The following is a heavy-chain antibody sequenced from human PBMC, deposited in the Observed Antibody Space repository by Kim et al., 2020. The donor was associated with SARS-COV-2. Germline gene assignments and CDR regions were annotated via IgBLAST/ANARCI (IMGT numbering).Heavy chain of an antibody. CDR1: GYTFTGYY. V-gene: IGHV1-2*02. Sequence: ASVKVSCKASGYTFTGYYMHWVRQAPGQGLEWMGWINPNSGGTNYAQKFQGRVTMTRDTSISTAYMELSRLRSDDTAVYYCARDRGWGYSSSSGDYWGQGTLVTVSS. CDR2: INPNSGGT. D-gene: IGHD6-6*01. CDR3: ARDRGWGYSSSSGDY. J-gene: IGHJ4*02.